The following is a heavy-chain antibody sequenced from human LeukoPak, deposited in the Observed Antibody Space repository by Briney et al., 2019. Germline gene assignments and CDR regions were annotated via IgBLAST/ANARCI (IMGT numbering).Heavy chain of an antibody. Sequence: ASVKVSCKASGYTFTSYGISWVRQAPGQGLEWMGWISAYNGNTNYAQKLRGRVTMTTDTSTSTAYMELRSLRSDDTAVYYCARLITIFGVVRSYYYYGMDVWGQGTTVTVSS. D-gene: IGHD3-3*01. V-gene: IGHV1-18*01. J-gene: IGHJ6*02. CDR3: ARLITIFGVVRSYYYYGMDV. CDR2: ISAYNGNT. CDR1: GYTFTSYG.